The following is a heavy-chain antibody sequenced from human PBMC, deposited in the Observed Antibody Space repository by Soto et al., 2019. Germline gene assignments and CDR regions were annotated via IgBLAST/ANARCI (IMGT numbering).Heavy chain of an antibody. J-gene: IGHJ5*02. V-gene: IGHV1-69*01. CDR2: IIPIFGTA. CDR3: ARYITIFGVANNWFDP. Sequence: QXXLVQSGAEVKKPGSSVKVSCKASGGTFSSYAISWVRQAPGQGLKWMGGIIPIFGTANYAQKFQGRVTITADESTSTAYMELSSLRSEDTAVYYCARYITIFGVANNWFDPWGQGTLVTVSS. D-gene: IGHD3-3*01. CDR1: GGTFSSYA.